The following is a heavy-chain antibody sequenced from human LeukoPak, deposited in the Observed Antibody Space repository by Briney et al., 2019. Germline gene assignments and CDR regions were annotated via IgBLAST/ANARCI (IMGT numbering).Heavy chain of an antibody. CDR2: IYYSGST. V-gene: IGHV4-59*01. Sequence: NPSETLSLTCTVSGGSISSYYWSWIRQPPGKGLEWIGYIYYSGSTNYNPSLKSRVTISVDTSKNQFSLKLSSVAAADTAVYYCARRRCGGDCYSYNWFDPWGQRTLVSDPS. CDR1: GGSISSYY. J-gene: IGHJ5*02. CDR3: ARRRCGGDCYSYNWFDP. D-gene: IGHD2-21*02.